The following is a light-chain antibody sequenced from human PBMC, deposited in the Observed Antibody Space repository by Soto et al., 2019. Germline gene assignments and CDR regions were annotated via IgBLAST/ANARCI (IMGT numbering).Light chain of an antibody. CDR1: QSISSY. CDR2: DAS. CDR3: QQLTDWPPQWT. V-gene: IGKV3-11*01. J-gene: IGKJ1*01. Sequence: EVVLTQSPDTLSLPPGERATLSCRASQSISSYLAWYQQKPGQAPRLLIGDASIRATGIPARFSGSGSGTDFTLTISSLEPEDLAVYYCQQLTDWPPQWTFGQGTKVDI.